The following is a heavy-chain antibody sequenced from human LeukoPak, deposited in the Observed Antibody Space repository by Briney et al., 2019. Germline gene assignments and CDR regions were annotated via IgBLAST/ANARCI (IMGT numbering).Heavy chain of an antibody. Sequence: GASVKVSCKASGYTFTSYAMHWVRQAPGQRLEWMGWINAGNGNTKYSQKFQGRVTITRDTSASTAYMELSSLRSEDTAVYYCARGAGFRVVPADQGDYWGQGTLVTVSS. CDR3: ARGAGFRVVPADQGDY. D-gene: IGHD2-2*01. V-gene: IGHV1-3*01. CDR1: GYTFTSYA. J-gene: IGHJ4*02. CDR2: INAGNGNT.